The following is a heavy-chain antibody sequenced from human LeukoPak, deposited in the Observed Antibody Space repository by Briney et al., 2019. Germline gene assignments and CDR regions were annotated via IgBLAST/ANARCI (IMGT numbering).Heavy chain of an antibody. CDR1: GGSISSGSYY. CDR2: IYTSGST. J-gene: IGHJ4*02. Sequence: SETLSLTCTVSGGSISSGSYYWSWIRQPAGKGLEWIGRIYTSGSTNYNPSLKSRVTISVDTSKNQFSLKLSSVTAADMAVYYCARDLGNYFDYWGQGTLVTVSS. CDR3: ARDLGNYFDY. V-gene: IGHV4-61*02.